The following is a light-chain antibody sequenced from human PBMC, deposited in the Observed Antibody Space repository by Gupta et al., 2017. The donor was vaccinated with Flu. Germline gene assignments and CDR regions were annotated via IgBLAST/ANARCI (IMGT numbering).Light chain of an antibody. V-gene: IGKV1-27*01. Sequence: GDRVTITCRASQDSSNYLAWYQQKPGKVPKLLIYAAFTLQSGVTSRFSGSGSGTDFTLTISSLQPEDVATYYCQKYNIAPWTFGQGTKVEIK. J-gene: IGKJ1*01. CDR2: AAF. CDR1: QDSSNY. CDR3: QKYNIAPWT.